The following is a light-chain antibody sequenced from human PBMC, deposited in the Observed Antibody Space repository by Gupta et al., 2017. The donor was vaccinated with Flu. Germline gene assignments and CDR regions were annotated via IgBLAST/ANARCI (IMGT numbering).Light chain of an antibody. CDR2: GNS. CDR1: SSNIGSNP. Sequence: VTISGSGSSSNIGSNPVNWYRQVPGTAPNLLIYGNSQRPSGVAARFSGSKSGTSASLAISELQSEDEADYYCAAWDDSLNGHYVFGTGTKVTVL. CDR3: AAWDDSLNGHYV. V-gene: IGLV1-44*01. J-gene: IGLJ1*01.